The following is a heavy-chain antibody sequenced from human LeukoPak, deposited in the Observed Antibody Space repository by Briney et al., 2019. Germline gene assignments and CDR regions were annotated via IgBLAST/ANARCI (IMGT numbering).Heavy chain of an antibody. CDR1: GFTFINAW. CDR3: TTDGVGVEGATYDN. Sequence: GGSLRLSCAASGFTFINAWMAWVRQALGKGLEWVGRIKAKAHGGTIEYAAPVKGRFTISRDDSKNTLYLQMNSLKTEDTAVYYCTTDGVGVEGATYDNWGQGTLVSVSS. V-gene: IGHV3-15*01. J-gene: IGHJ4*02. D-gene: IGHD1-26*01. CDR2: IKAKAHGGTI.